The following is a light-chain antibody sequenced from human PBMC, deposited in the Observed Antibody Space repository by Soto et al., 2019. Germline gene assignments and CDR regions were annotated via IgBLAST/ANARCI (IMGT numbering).Light chain of an antibody. V-gene: IGKV1-33*01. J-gene: IGKJ3*01. CDR2: DAS. CDR1: HDITSY. CDR3: QKCHYLPI. Sequence: DIQMTQSPSFLSASVGDRVTITCQASHDITSYLNWYQHKPGKAPKLLIYDASILEAGVPSRFSGSGTGTYFTFPISSLQPEDVATYYCQKCHYLPIFSPGTTVDLK.